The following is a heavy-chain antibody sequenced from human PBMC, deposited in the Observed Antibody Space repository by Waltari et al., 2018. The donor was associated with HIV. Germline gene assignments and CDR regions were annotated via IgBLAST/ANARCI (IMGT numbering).Heavy chain of an antibody. CDR2: INPNSGGT. CDR1: GYTFTGYY. CDR3: ARDLAVAEAFDI. D-gene: IGHD6-19*01. J-gene: IGHJ3*02. Sequence: QVQLVQSGAEVKKPGAPVKVSCKASGYTFTGYYMTWVRQAPGQGLEGMGRINPNSGGTNYAQKFQGRVTMTRDTSISTAYMELSRLRSDDTAVYYCARDLAVAEAFDIWGQGTMVTVSS. V-gene: IGHV1-2*06.